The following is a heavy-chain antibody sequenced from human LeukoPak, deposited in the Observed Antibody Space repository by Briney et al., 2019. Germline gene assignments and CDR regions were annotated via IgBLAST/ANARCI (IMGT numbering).Heavy chain of an antibody. D-gene: IGHD3-22*01. CDR3: ARNKYDTAFDI. CDR2: IHYSGST. CDR1: DGSISSSTYY. Sequence: SETLSLTCPVSDGSISSSTYYWGWIRQPPGKGLEWIGSIHYSGSTYYNPSLKSRVTIFADTSKNQFSLKLSSVTAADTAVYYCARNKYDTAFDIWRQGTMVTVSS. J-gene: IGHJ3*02. V-gene: IGHV4-39*01.